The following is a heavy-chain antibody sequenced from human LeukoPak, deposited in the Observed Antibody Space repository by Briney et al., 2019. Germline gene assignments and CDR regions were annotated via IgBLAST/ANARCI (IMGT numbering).Heavy chain of an antibody. CDR1: GFTLSSYS. CDR2: ISGPTDYI. V-gene: IGHV3-21*01. Sequence: PGGSLRLACAASGFTLSSYSMNWVRQAPGKGLEWVSSISGPTDYIYYVDSVKGRLTISRDNNKNSLYLQMNNLRAEDTAVYYCARVAGYSYGLSDYWGQGTLVTVSS. J-gene: IGHJ4*02. CDR3: ARVAGYSYGLSDY. D-gene: IGHD5-18*01.